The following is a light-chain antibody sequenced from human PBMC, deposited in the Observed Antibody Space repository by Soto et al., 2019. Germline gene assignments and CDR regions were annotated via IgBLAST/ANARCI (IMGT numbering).Light chain of an antibody. CDR1: SSNFGAGYD. J-gene: IGLJ1*01. CDR3: QSYDSRLSACV. V-gene: IGLV1-40*01. Sequence: QSVLTQPPSVSGAPGQRVTISCTGSSSNFGAGYDVHWYQQLPGTAPKLLIYDNNNRPSGVPDRFSGSKSGTSASLAITGLQANDEADYYCQSYDSRLSACVFGNGTKLTVL. CDR2: DNN.